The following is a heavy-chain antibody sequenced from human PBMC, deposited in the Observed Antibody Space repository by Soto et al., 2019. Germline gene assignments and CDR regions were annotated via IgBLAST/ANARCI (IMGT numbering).Heavy chain of an antibody. V-gene: IGHV3-33*01. CDR1: GFTFSSYG. CDR2: IWYGGRNT. D-gene: IGHD3-22*01. CDR3: ARTAYYYDSSGYYFDC. Sequence: GGSLRLSCAASGFTFSSYGMHWVRQAPGKGLEWVAVIWYGGRNTYYADSVKGRFTISRDNSKNTLYPQMNSLRAEDTAVYYCARTAYYYDSSGYYFDCWGQGTLVTVSS. J-gene: IGHJ4*02.